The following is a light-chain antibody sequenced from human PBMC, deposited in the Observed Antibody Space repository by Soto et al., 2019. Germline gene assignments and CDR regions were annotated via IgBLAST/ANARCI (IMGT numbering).Light chain of an antibody. Sequence: EIVMTQSPATLSVSPGERATLSCRASQSVSSNLAWYQQKPGQAPRLLIYGASTRAYGIPARFSGSGSGTEFTLTISSLQSEDFAVYYCQQYNNWPPATFGQGTKLEIK. V-gene: IGKV3-15*01. CDR3: QQYNNWPPAT. CDR1: QSVSSN. J-gene: IGKJ2*01. CDR2: GAS.